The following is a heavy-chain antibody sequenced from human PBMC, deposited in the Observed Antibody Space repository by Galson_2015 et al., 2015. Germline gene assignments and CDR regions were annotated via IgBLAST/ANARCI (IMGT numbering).Heavy chain of an antibody. CDR3: ANPGYSSSGYY. J-gene: IGHJ4*02. Sequence: SLRLSCAASGFTFSSYAMSWVRQAPGKGLEWVSGVSSSGGSTYADSVKGRFTISRDNSKNTLYPQMDSLRADDTAVYYCANPGYSSSGYYWGQGTLVTVSS. V-gene: IGHV3-23*01. D-gene: IGHD6-6*01. CDR2: VSSSGGST. CDR1: GFTFSSYA.